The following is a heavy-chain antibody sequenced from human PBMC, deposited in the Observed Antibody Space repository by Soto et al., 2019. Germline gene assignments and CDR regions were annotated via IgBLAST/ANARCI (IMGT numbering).Heavy chain of an antibody. Sequence: QVQLVQSGTEVKKPGASVKVSCKASGYIFTDSHIHWVRQASGQGLEWLGWINPKTGDTHYSQKFHGRIILARETSISTAYMELTNLTSDDTAVYYCERDPPRFFTSSPEGAGLWGQGTLVTVSS. J-gene: IGHJ4*02. D-gene: IGHD6-6*01. CDR1: GYIFTDSH. CDR3: ERDPPRFFTSSPEGAGL. CDR2: INPKTGDT. V-gene: IGHV1-2*02.